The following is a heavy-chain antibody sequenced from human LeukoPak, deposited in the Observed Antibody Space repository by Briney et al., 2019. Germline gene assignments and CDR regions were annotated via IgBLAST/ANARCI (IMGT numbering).Heavy chain of an antibody. V-gene: IGHV3-21*01. Sequence: GSLRLSCAASGFTFSSYSMNWVRQAPGKGLEWVSSISSSSSYIYYADSVKGRFTISRDNAKNSLYLQMNSLRAEDTAVYYCARGGFWSGYLPTNDYYMDVWGKGTTVTVSS. CDR2: ISSSSSYI. J-gene: IGHJ6*03. D-gene: IGHD3-3*01. CDR3: ARGGFWSGYLPTNDYYMDV. CDR1: GFTFSSYS.